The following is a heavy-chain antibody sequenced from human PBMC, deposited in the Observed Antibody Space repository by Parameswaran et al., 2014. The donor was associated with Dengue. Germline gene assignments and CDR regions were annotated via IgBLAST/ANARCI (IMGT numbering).Heavy chain of an antibody. V-gene: IGHV3-48*03. Sequence: KWIRQPPGKGLEWVSYISSSGSTIYYADSVKGRFTISRDNAKNSLYLQMNSLRAEDTAVYYCARDWGSGMDVWGQGTTVTVSS. CDR2: ISSSGSTI. D-gene: IGHD3-16*01. CDR3: ARDWGSGMDV. J-gene: IGHJ6*02.